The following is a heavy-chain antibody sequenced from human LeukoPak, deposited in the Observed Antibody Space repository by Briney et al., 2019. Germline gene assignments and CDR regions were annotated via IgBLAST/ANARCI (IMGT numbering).Heavy chain of an antibody. CDR1: GFTFSTYT. V-gene: IGHV3-21*01. D-gene: IGHD3-3*01. CDR2: ISSSSTYI. CDR3: ASQIFGVAHVY. Sequence: GSLRLSCAASGFTFSTYTMNWVRQAPGKGLEWVASISSSSTYINYADSPKGRFTTSRDNAKNSLYLQMNSLRAEDTAVYYCASQIFGVAHVYWGQGTLVTVSS. J-gene: IGHJ4*02.